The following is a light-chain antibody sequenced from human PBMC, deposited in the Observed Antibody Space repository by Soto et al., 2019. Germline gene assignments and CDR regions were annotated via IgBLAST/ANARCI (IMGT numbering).Light chain of an antibody. J-gene: IGLJ2*01. CDR1: SPNIGKNY. Sequence: QSVLTQPPSVSAAPGQKVTISCSGSSPNIGKNYVSWYLHLPGTAPKFLIYDNDVRASGIPDRFSGSKSGTSATLGITGLQPGDAADYYCATWDSSLKSVVFGRGTKLTVL. CDR2: DND. CDR3: ATWDSSLKSVV. V-gene: IGLV1-51*01.